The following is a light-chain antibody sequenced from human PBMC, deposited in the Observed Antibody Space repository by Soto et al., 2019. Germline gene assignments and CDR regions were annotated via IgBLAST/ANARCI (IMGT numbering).Light chain of an antibody. J-gene: IGKJ4*01. CDR1: QSVSTN. CDR2: GPS. CDR3: QQYNNWPPLT. Sequence: EIVMTQSPATLSVSPGERATLSCRASQSVSTNLPWYQQKPGQAPRLLIYGPSTRATGIPARFSGSGSGTEFTLTISSLQSEDFAVYYCQQYNNWPPLTFGGGTKVEIK. V-gene: IGKV3-15*01.